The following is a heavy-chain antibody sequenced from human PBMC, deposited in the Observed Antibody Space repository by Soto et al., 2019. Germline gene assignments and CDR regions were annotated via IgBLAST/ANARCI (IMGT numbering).Heavy chain of an antibody. J-gene: IGHJ5*02. CDR2: ISAYTHTQ. D-gene: IGHD2-2*01. Sequence: QVQLVQPGPEVKKPGAAVKVSGRASAYTFTNFVVTCVRWPPGHVLELLGWISAYTHTQNYAQKFQGRFIKTKDTSTRTDYVDLRSLTSDDTAVYSCARVIPGTEAWFAPWAQRNPVTVSS. CDR1: AYTFTNFV. CDR3: ARVIPGTEAWFAP. V-gene: IGHV1-18*01.